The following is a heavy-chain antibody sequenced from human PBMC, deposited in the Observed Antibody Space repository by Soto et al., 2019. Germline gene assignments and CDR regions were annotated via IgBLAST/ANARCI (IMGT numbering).Heavy chain of an antibody. CDR3: AKERYYDILTGPENDYYHSGMDV. D-gene: IGHD3-9*01. Sequence: EVQLLESGGGLVQPGGSLRLSCAASGFTFSSYAMSWVRQAPGKGLEWVSDITGSGGYTFYADSVTGRFTISRDNSKNTLYLQMNSLRAEDTAVYYCAKERYYDILTGPENDYYHSGMDVWGQGTTVTVAS. J-gene: IGHJ6*02. CDR1: GFTFSSYA. CDR2: ITGSGGYT. V-gene: IGHV3-23*01.